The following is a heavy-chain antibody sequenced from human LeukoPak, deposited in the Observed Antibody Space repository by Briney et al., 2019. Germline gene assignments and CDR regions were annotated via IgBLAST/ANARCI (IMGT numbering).Heavy chain of an antibody. CDR3: ARDRGRYYDSRGFYWGYYFDS. J-gene: IGHJ4*02. CDR2: ISGSGGST. CDR1: GFTFSSYA. V-gene: IGHV3-23*01. D-gene: IGHD3-22*01. Sequence: TGGSLRLSCAASGFTFSSYAMRWVRQAPGKGLEWVSAISGSGGSTYYADSVKGRFTISRDNSKDTLYLQMSSVRVDDTAVYYCARDRGRYYDSRGFYWGYYFDSWGQGILVTVST.